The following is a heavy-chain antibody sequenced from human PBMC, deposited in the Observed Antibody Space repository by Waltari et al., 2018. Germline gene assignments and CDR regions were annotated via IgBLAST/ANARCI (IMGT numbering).Heavy chain of an antibody. Sequence: EAQLLESGGGLVQPGGSLRLSCAASGFTFSNFGMSWVRQAPGKGGGWVSGFRGTGGSTSYADSVKGRITISRDNSKNTLYLQMNSLRAEDSAVYYCAKGPYYGSAIGMDVWGQGTTVAVSS. J-gene: IGHJ6*02. CDR3: AKGPYYGSAIGMDV. V-gene: IGHV3-23*01. D-gene: IGHD3-10*01. CDR2: FRGTGGST. CDR1: GFTFSNFG.